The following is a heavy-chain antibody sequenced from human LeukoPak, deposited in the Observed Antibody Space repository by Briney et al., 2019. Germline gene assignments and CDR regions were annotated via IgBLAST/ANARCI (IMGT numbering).Heavy chain of an antibody. J-gene: IGHJ4*02. CDR1: GGSISSYY. D-gene: IGHD3-16*01. CDR2: IYYSGST. V-gene: IGHV4-59*08. CDR3: ARGFMASGAFDY. Sequence: PSETLSLTCTVSGGSISSYYWSWIRQPPGKGLEWIGYIYYSGSTYSNPSLKSRVTISVDTSKNQFSLKLSSVTAADTAVYYCARGFMASGAFDYWGQGTLVTVSS.